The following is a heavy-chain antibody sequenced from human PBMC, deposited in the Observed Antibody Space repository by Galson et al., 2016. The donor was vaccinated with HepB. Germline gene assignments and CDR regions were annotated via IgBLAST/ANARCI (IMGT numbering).Heavy chain of an antibody. D-gene: IGHD3/OR15-3a*01. CDR2: TYQSGST. Sequence: TLSLTCTVSGASITNDDYYWSWIRQAPGKGLEWIGYTYQSGSTYYNPSLQSPLTISIDTFKNHFSLNLTAVTAADTAVYYCARGRVAYYDFMTGIHYYHGMDVWGQGTAVTVS. V-gene: IGHV4-30-4*01. CDR3: ARGRVAYYDFMTGIHYYHGMDV. CDR1: GASITNDDYY. J-gene: IGHJ6*02.